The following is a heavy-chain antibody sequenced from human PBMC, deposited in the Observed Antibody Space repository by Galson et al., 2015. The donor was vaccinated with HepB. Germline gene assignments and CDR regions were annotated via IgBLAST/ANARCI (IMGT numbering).Heavy chain of an antibody. CDR3: ARSVHDYSQSQGQIYYYYYGMDV. J-gene: IGHJ6*02. Sequence: PALVKPTQTLTLTCTFSGFSLSTSGMCVSWIRQPPGKALEWLARIDWDDDKYYSTSLKTRLTISKDTSKNQVVLTMTNMDPVDTATYYCARSVHDYSQSQGQIYYYYYGMDVWGQGTTVTVSS. CDR1: GFSLSTSGMC. V-gene: IGHV2-70*11. D-gene: IGHD4-11*01. CDR2: IDWDDDK.